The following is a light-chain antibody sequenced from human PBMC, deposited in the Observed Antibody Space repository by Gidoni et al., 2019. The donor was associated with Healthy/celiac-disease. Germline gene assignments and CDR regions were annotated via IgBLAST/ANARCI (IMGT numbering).Light chain of an antibody. J-gene: IGKJ1*01. CDR3: QQSYSTLWT. CDR1: QSISSY. Sequence: DIQMTQSPSSLSASVGDRVTITCRASQSISSYLNWYQQKPGKAPKLLIYAASSLQSGVPSRFSGSGSGTDFTLTIIRLQPEDCATYYCQQSYSTLWTFGQGTKVEIK. V-gene: IGKV1-39*01. CDR2: AAS.